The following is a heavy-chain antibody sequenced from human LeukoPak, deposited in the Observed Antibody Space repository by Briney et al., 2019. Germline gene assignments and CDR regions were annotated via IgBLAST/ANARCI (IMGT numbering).Heavy chain of an antibody. V-gene: IGHV3-30*18. J-gene: IGHJ4*02. CDR1: GFPFSSYG. Sequence: GGSLRLSCAASGFPFSSYGMHWVRQAPGEGLEWVAVISNHGSSQYYGNSVKGRFTISRDNSKNTLYLQMNGLRAEDTAVYYCAKEESAYSGYDFWGQGTLVTVSS. D-gene: IGHD5-12*01. CDR3: AKEESAYSGYDF. CDR2: ISNHGSSQ.